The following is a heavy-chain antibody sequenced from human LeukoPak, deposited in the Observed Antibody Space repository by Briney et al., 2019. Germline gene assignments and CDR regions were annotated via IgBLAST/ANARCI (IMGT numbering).Heavy chain of an antibody. CDR1: GFTVKNNY. Sequence: PGGSLRLSCGASGFTVKNNYMNWVRQAPGKGLEWVSGIYGDGSTYYADSVRGRFTISRDSSKNALYLQMNSLRAEDTAVYYCAIGSYCSGGSCYPLFDYWGRGTLVTVSS. D-gene: IGHD2-15*01. CDR2: IYGDGST. CDR3: AIGSYCSGGSCYPLFDY. V-gene: IGHV3-53*01. J-gene: IGHJ4*02.